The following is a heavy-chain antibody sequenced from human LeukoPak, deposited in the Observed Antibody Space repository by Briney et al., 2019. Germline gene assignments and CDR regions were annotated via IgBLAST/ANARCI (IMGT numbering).Heavy chain of an antibody. Sequence: GGSLRLSCAASGFTFNNYWMSWVRQAPGKGLEWVANIREDGSEKYYVDSVKGQFTISRDNAKNSLFLQMNYLRAEDTAIYYYARDLAGHYYGSGSSFDYWGQGTLVTVSS. J-gene: IGHJ4*02. CDR1: GFTFNNYW. V-gene: IGHV3-7*01. CDR2: IREDGSEK. D-gene: IGHD3-10*01. CDR3: ARDLAGHYYGSGSSFDY.